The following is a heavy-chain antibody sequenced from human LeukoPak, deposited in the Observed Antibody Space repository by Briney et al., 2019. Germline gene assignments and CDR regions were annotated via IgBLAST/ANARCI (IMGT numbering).Heavy chain of an antibody. J-gene: IGHJ5*02. D-gene: IGHD6-19*01. CDR1: GGSISSYY. V-gene: IGHV4-4*07. CDR2: IYTSGST. CDR3: ARDILGFGSGWPNWFDP. Sequence: SETLSLTCTVSGGSISSYYWSWIRQPAGKGLEWIGRIYTSGSTDYNPSLKSRVTMSVDTSKNQFSLKLSSVTAADTAVYYCARDILGFGSGWPNWFDPWGQGTLVTVSS.